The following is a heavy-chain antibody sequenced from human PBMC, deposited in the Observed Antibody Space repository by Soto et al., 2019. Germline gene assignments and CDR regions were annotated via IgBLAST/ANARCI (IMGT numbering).Heavy chain of an antibody. CDR1: GFTFSSYS. Sequence: EVQLVDSGGGLVQPGGSLRLSCAASGFTFSSYSMNWVRQAPGKGLEWVSHISSSSSTIYYADSVTGRFTISSDNAKNSLYLQMNGLTASETAVYYRAGDYSDDYILYYWGQLSAVTVAA. CDR2: ISSSSSTI. J-gene: IGHJ4*02. V-gene: IGHV3-48*01. CDR3: AGDYSDDYILYY. D-gene: IGHD4-17*01.